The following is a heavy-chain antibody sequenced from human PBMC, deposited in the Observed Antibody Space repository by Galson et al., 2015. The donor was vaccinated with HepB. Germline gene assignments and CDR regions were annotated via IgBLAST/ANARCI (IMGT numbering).Heavy chain of an antibody. CDR3: ARQDRYCSGGSCYAVYYGMDV. D-gene: IGHD2-15*01. V-gene: IGHV5-10-1*01. J-gene: IGHJ6*02. Sequence: QSGAEVKKPGESLRISCKGSGYSFTSYWINWVRQMPGKGLEWMGRIDPSDSYIKYSPSFQGHVTISADKSSSTAYLQWSSLKASDTAMYYCARQDRYCSGGSCYAVYYGMDVWGQGTTVTVSS. CDR2: IDPSDSYI. CDR1: GYSFTSYW.